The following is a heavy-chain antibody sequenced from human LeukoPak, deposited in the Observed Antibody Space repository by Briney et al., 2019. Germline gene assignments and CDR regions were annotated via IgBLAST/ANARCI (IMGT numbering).Heavy chain of an antibody. CDR3: ARDSGYSYGYYDY. J-gene: IGHJ4*02. D-gene: IGHD5-18*01. CDR2: IIPIFGTA. CDR1: GYTLTSYD. Sequence: GASVKVSCKASGYTLTSYDISWMRQAPGQGLEWMGGIIPIFGTANYAQKFQGRVTITADESTSTAYMELSSLRSEDTAVYYCARDSGYSYGYYDYWGQGTLVTVSS. V-gene: IGHV1-69*13.